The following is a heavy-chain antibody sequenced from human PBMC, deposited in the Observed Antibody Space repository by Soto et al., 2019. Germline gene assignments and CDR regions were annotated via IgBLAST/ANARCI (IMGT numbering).Heavy chain of an antibody. D-gene: IGHD2-15*01. Sequence: QVQLVESGGGVVQPGGSLRLSCTTSGFTFNTYGMHWVRQAPGKGLECVAIIWYDGSNKYYADSVKGRFTISRDNSRNTLYLQMNSLRAEDTALYYCARADCTGAYCYSWPFNYGVDVWGQGTTVTVSS. CDR1: GFTFNTYG. CDR2: IWYDGSNK. CDR3: ARADCTGAYCYSWPFNYGVDV. J-gene: IGHJ6*02. V-gene: IGHV3-33*08.